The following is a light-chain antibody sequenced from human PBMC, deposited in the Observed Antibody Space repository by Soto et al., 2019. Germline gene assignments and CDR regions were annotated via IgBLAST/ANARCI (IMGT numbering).Light chain of an antibody. CDR1: SNDVGGYNL. Sequence: QSVLTQPASVSGSPGQSITISCTGTSNDVGGYNLVSWFQQHPGKAPKLMISEVNKRPSGVSNRFSGSKSANTASLTISGLQAEDEADYYCSSYTSSSTHVVFGGGTKLTVL. J-gene: IGLJ2*01. V-gene: IGLV2-14*02. CDR3: SSYTSSSTHVV. CDR2: EVN.